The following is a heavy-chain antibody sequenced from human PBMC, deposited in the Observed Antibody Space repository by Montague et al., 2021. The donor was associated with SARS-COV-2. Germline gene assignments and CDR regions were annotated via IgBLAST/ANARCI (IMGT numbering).Heavy chain of an antibody. CDR3: ARHFPETIFGVVIHPGGMDV. J-gene: IGHJ6*02. Sequence: SETLSLTCSGLVSWNTGEDRKSTRLHPRHDRESYADICLKKSTNYNPSLKSRVTISVDTSKNQFSLKLSSVTAADTAVYYCARHFPETIFGVVIHPGGMDVWGQGTTVTVSS. CDR2: ICLKKST. V-gene: IGHV4-59*08. D-gene: IGHD3-3*01. CDR1: VSWNTGED.